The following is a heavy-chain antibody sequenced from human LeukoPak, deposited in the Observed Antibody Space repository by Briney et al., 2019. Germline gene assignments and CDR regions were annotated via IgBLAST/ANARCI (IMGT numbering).Heavy chain of an antibody. CDR3: ARAAFGELLNPGFDF. Sequence: GGSLRLSCAASGFTFSSYSMNWVRQAPGKGLEWVSSISSSSSYIYYADSVKGRFTISRDNAKNSLYLQMNSLRVEDTAMYYCARAAFGELLNPGFDFWGQGTLVTVSS. V-gene: IGHV3-21*04. CDR1: GFTFSSYS. D-gene: IGHD3-10*01. J-gene: IGHJ4*02. CDR2: ISSSSSYI.